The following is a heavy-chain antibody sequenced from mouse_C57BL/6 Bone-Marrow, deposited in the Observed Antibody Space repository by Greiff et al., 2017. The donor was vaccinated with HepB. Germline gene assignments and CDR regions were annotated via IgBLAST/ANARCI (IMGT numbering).Heavy chain of an antibody. CDR2: IYPRSGNT. V-gene: IGHV1-81*01. CDR1: GYTFTSYG. D-gene: IGHD2-5*01. CDR3: ARREAPYYSNYGFDY. Sequence: VQRVESGAELARPGASVKLSCKASGYTFTSYGISWVKQRTGQGLEWIGEIYPRSGNTYYNEKFKGKATLTADKSSSTAYMELRSLTSEDSAVYFCARREAPYYSNYGFDYWGQGTTLTVSS. J-gene: IGHJ2*01.